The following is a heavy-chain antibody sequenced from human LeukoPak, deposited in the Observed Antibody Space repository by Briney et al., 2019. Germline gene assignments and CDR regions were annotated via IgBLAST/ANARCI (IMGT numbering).Heavy chain of an antibody. Sequence: GGSLRLSCAASGFTFSSYWMSWVRQASGKGLEWVANIKQDGSEKYYVDSVKGRFTISRDNAKNSLYLQMNSLRAEDTAVYYCARGLLWFGESEDYWGQGTLVTVSS. CDR2: IKQDGSEK. CDR3: ARGLLWFGESEDY. D-gene: IGHD3-10*01. CDR1: GFTFSSYW. J-gene: IGHJ4*02. V-gene: IGHV3-7*01.